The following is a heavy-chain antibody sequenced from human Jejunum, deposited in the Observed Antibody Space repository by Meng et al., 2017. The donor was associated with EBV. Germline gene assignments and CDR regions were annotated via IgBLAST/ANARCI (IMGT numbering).Heavy chain of an antibody. D-gene: IGHD5-12*01. J-gene: IGHJ4*02. CDR3: AGLRYSGYDRAFDY. V-gene: IGHV4-61*01. Sequence: QLQLQESGPGLVKPSETLSLTCTVSGGSVNSGNVYWSWIRQPPGKGLEWIGYIYYSGGTNYIPSLKSRVTISLDTSKNQFSLKLSSVTAADTAVYYCAGLRYSGYDRAFDYWGQGALVTVSS. CDR1: GGSVNSGNVY. CDR2: IYYSGGT.